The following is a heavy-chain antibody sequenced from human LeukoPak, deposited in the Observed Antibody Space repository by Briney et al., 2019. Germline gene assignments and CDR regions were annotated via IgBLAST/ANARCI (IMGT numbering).Heavy chain of an antibody. CDR3: ARDHYCSSTSCYDY. CDR1: GYTFTGYY. CDR2: INPNSGGT. V-gene: IGHV1-2*02. D-gene: IGHD2-2*01. J-gene: IGHJ4*02. Sequence: ASVKVSCKASGYTFTGYYMHWVRQAPGQGLEWMGWINPNSGGTNYAQKFQGRVTMTSDTSISTACMELSRLRSDDTAVYCCARDHYCSSTSCYDYWGQGTLVTVSS.